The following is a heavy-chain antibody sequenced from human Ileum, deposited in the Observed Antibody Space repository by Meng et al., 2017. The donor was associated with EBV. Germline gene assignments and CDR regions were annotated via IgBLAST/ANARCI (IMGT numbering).Heavy chain of an antibody. D-gene: IGHD3-16*01. Sequence: EQWGQAGAEVKKPGASVKVSGKASGYSFTCHYIHWVRQAPGQGLGWVGLIYPNSGGTKYEQKFEGRVTMTRDTYITTAYMELSSLKSDDTAVYCCARDGAGGNAFDFWGQGTLVTVSS. J-gene: IGHJ4*02. CDR2: IYPNSGGT. V-gene: IGHV1-2*02. CDR3: ARDGAGGNAFDF. CDR1: GYSFTCHY.